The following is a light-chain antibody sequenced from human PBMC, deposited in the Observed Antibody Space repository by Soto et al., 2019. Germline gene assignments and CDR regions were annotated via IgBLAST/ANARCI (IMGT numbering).Light chain of an antibody. CDR1: SSDVGGYNY. J-gene: IGLJ1*01. Sequence: LTQPASVSGSPGQSITISCTGTSSDVGGYNYVSWYQQYPGKAPKLMIFEVSNRPSGVSNRFSATKSGNTASLTISGLQTEDEADYYCCSYTGASTLVFGSGTKVTVL. V-gene: IGLV2-14*01. CDR3: CSYTGASTLV. CDR2: EVS.